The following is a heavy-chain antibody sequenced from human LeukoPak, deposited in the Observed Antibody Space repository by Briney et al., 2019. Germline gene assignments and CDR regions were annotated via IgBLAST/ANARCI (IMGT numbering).Heavy chain of an antibody. CDR3: ARNQASGFDY. Sequence: ASVKVSCKASGYTFTNYYIHWVRQAPGQGLEWMGFINPSGGSTSYAQKFQGRVTMTRDMSTSTVYMELSSLRSEDTAVYYCARNQASGFDYWGQGTLATVSS. CDR2: INPSGGST. V-gene: IGHV1-46*01. J-gene: IGHJ4*02. CDR1: GYTFTNYY. D-gene: IGHD3-10*01.